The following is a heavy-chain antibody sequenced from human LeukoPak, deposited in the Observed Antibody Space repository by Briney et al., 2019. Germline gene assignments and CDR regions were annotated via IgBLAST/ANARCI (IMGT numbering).Heavy chain of an antibody. D-gene: IGHD6-19*01. CDR2: IYYSGST. Sequence: SETLSLTCTVSGGSISSYYWSWIRQPPGKGLEWIGYIYYSGSTNYNPSLKSRVTISVDTSKNQFSLRLSSVTAADTAVYYCARQLRYSSGWYYFDYWGQGTLVTVSS. CDR1: GGSISSYY. V-gene: IGHV4-59*08. CDR3: ARQLRYSSGWYYFDY. J-gene: IGHJ4*02.